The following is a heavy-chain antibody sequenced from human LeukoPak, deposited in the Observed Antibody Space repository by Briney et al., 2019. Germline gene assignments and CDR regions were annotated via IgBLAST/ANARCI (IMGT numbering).Heavy chain of an antibody. J-gene: IGHJ4*02. CDR1: GFTFSSYA. CDR2: ISYDGSNK. D-gene: IGHD2-21*02. Sequence: GGSLRLSCAASGFTFSSYAMHWVRQAPGKGLEWVAVISYDGSNKYYADSVKGRFTISRDNSKNTLYLQMNSLRAEDTAVYYCAKGLAYCGGDCLPLDYWGQGTLVTVSS. CDR3: AKGLAYCGGDCLPLDY. V-gene: IGHV3-30*04.